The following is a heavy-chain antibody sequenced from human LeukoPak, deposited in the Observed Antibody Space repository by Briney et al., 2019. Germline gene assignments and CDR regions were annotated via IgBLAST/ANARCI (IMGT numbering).Heavy chain of an antibody. J-gene: IGHJ4*02. Sequence: ASVKVSCKASGYTFTSYGISWVRQAPGQGLEWMGWISAYNGNTNYAQKLQGRVTMTTDTSTSTAHMELRSLRSDDTAVYYCARFRYSGYYFDYWGQGTLVTVSS. CDR1: GYTFTSYG. D-gene: IGHD5-12*01. V-gene: IGHV1-18*04. CDR3: ARFRYSGYYFDY. CDR2: ISAYNGNT.